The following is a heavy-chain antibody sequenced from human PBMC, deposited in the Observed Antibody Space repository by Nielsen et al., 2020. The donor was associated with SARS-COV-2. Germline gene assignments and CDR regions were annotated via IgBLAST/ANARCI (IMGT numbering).Heavy chain of an antibody. D-gene: IGHD5-12*01. Sequence: WIRQPPGKGLEWVAVISYDGSNKYYADSVKGRFTISRDNSKNTLYLQMNSLRAEDTAVYYCARRVLHPTYSGYNWGYFDYWGQGTLVTVSS. CDR2: ISYDGSNK. CDR3: ARRVLHPTYSGYNWGYFDY. J-gene: IGHJ4*02. V-gene: IGHV3-33*05.